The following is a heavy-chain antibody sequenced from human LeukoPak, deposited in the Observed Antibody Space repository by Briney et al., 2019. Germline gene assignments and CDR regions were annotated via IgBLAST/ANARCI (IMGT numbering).Heavy chain of an antibody. J-gene: IGHJ4*02. CDR1: GGSISSGGYS. D-gene: IGHD3-10*01. Sequence: PSQTLSLTCAVSGGSISSGGYSWSWIRQPPGKGLEWIGYIYYSGSTNYNPSLKSRVTISVDTSKNQFSLKLSSVTAADTAVYYCARGGWFGELLYYFDYWGQGTLVTVSS. CDR2: IYYSGST. CDR3: ARGGWFGELLYYFDY. V-gene: IGHV4-61*08.